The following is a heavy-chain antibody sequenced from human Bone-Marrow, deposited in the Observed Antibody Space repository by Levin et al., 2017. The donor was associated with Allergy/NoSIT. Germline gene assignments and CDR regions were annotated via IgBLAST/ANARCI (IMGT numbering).Heavy chain of an antibody. J-gene: IGHJ4*02. D-gene: IGHD1-1*01. CDR2: IYWDDDK. Sequence: QTLSLTCTFSGFSLSSYGVGVGWIRQPPGKALEWLAVIYWDDDKRYNPSLKSRLTITKDTSKDQVVLTMTNMDTVDTATYYCAQRGSWAGNNWDTGYLDYWGQGTLVTVSS. CDR3: AQRGSWAGNNWDTGYLDY. V-gene: IGHV2-5*02. CDR1: GFSLSSYGVG.